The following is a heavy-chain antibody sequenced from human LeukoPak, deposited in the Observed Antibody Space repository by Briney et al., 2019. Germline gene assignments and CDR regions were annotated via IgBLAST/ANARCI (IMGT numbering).Heavy chain of an antibody. CDR3: ARGWLSICHFDX. D-gene: IGHD3-22*01. V-gene: IGHV3-48*03. CDR2: ISSSGSTI. CDR1: GFTFSSYE. J-gene: IGHJ4*02. Sequence: PGGSLRLSCAASGFTFSSYEMNWVRQAPGKGLEWVSYISSSGSTIYYADSVKGRFTISRDNAKNSLYLQMNSLRAEDTAVYYCARGWLSICHFDXWGQGXLVTV.